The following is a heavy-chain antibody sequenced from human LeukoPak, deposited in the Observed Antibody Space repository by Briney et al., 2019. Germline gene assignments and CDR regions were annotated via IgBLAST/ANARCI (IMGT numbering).Heavy chain of an antibody. D-gene: IGHD2-15*01. CDR1: GGTFSSYT. V-gene: IGHV1-69*05. CDR2: IIPIFGTP. Sequence: ASVKVSCKASGGTFSSYTISWVRQAPGQGLEWMGRIIPIFGTPNYAQKFQGRVTIATDESTSTAYMELSSLRSDDTAVYYCARSCSGGSCYSRTGDYWGQGTLVTVSS. CDR3: ARSCSGGSCYSRTGDY. J-gene: IGHJ4*02.